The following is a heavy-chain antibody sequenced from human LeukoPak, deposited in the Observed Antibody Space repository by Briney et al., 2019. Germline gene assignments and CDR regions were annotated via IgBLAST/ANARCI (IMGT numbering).Heavy chain of an antibody. CDR2: IRSKANSYAT. CDR3: TANIQAGDY. CDR1: GFTFSGSA. V-gene: IGHV3-73*01. Sequence: GGSLRLSCAASGFTFSGSAMHWVRQASGKGLEWVGRIRSKANSYATAYAASVKGRFTISRDDSRNTAYLQMNSLKTEDTAVYYCTANIQAGDYWGQGTLVTVSS. D-gene: IGHD3-10*01. J-gene: IGHJ4*02.